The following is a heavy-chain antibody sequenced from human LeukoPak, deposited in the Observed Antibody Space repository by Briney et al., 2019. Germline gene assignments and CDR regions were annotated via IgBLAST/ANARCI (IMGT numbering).Heavy chain of an antibody. V-gene: IGHV4-39*01. CDR3: ARKQWVIYYFDS. CDR1: GGSISISNYY. CDR2: FYYSGST. J-gene: IGHJ4*02. D-gene: IGHD6-19*01. Sequence: SETLSLTCTVSGGSISISNYYRGWIRQPPGKGLEWIGSFYYSGSTYYNPSLKSRVTISVDTSKSQFSLKLSSVTAADTAVYYRARKQWVIYYFDSWGQGTLVTVSS.